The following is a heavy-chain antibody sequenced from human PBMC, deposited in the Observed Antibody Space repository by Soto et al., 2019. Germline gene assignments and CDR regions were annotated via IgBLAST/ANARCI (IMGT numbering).Heavy chain of an antibody. CDR1: GFTFSSYA. V-gene: IGHV3-30-3*01. CDR3: ASHHPGIAVTGGGFDY. CDR2: ISYDGGNK. J-gene: IGHJ4*02. D-gene: IGHD6-19*01. Sequence: PGGSLRLSCAASGFTFSSYAMHWVRQAPGMGLEWVTVISYDGGNKYYADSVKGRFTISRDNSKNTLYLQMNSLRAEDTAVYYCASHHPGIAVTGGGFDYWGQGTLVTVSS.